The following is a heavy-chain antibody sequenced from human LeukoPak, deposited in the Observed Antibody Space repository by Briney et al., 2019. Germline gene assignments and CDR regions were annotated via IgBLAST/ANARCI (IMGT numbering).Heavy chain of an antibody. CDR3: ARGRRRDSSGYRDFQH. V-gene: IGHV4-34*01. J-gene: IGHJ1*01. D-gene: IGHD3-22*01. CDR1: GGSFSGYY. CDR2: INHSGST. Sequence: SETLSLTCAVYGGSFSGYYWSWIRQPPGKGLEGIGEINHSGSTNYNPSLTSRVTISVDTSKNKFSLKLSSVTAADTAVYYCARGRRRDSSGYRDFQHWGQGTLVTVSS.